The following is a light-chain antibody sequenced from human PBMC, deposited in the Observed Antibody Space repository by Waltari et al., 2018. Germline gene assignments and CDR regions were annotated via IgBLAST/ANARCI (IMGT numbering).Light chain of an antibody. J-gene: IGKJ4*01. CDR2: GAS. Sequence: EIVLTQSPGILSASPGERATLPCRASQIGSRTSLGWYQQKPGQAPRLLMYGASTRATGIPDRFSGSGSGTDFTLTISRLEPEDFAVYFCQQYEPTSVSFGGGTKVEIK. CDR1: QIGSRTS. V-gene: IGKV3-20*01. CDR3: QQYEPTSVS.